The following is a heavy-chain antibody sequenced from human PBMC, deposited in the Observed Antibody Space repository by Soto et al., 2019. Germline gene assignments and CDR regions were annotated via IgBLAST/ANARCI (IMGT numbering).Heavy chain of an antibody. V-gene: IGHV1-18*01. CDR3: ARVSYCSSTSCYYYFDY. CDR1: GYTFTSYG. J-gene: IGHJ4*02. D-gene: IGHD2-2*01. Sequence: VKVSCKASGYTFTSYGISWVRQAPGQGLEWMGWISAYNGNTNYAQKLQGRVTMTTDTSTSTAYMELRSLRSDDTAVYYCARVSYCSSTSCYYYFDYWGQGTLVTVSS. CDR2: ISAYNGNT.